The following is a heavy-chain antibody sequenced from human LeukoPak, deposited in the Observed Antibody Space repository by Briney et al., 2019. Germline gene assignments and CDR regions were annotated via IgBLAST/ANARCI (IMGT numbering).Heavy chain of an antibody. V-gene: IGHV4-39*01. D-gene: IGHD6-19*01. Sequence: PSETLSLTCTVSGGSISSSSYYWGWIRQPPGKGLEWIGSIYYSGSTYYNPSLKSRVTISVDTSKNQFSLKLSSVTAADTAVYYCARHMSQWLDNFDYWGQGTLVTVSS. CDR3: ARHMSQWLDNFDY. CDR2: IYYSGST. CDR1: GGSISSSSYY. J-gene: IGHJ4*02.